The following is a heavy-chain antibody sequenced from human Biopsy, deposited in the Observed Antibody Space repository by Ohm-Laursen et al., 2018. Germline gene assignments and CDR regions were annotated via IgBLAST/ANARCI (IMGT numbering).Heavy chain of an antibody. D-gene: IGHD3-9*01. CDR3: TKDLIPAGTDV. V-gene: IGHV3-74*03. CDR1: GFTFNSYW. J-gene: IGHJ6*02. CDR2: INIDGSGT. Sequence: GSLRLSCSASGFTFNSYWMHWVRQAPGKGLVWVSRINIDGSGTKYADSVKGRFTVSRDDAKKSLYLEMNSLRPEDTALYYCTKDLIPAGTDVWGQGTTVTVSS.